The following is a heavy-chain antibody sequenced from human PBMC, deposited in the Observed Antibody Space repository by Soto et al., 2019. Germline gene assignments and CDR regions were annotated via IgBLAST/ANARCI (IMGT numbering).Heavy chain of an antibody. Sequence: PGGSLRLSCAASGFTFSSYEMNWVRQAPGKGLEWVSYISSSGSTIYYADSVKGRFTISRDNAENSLYLQMNSLRAEDTAVYYCARSGTRRWLAGIAVAEIDYWGQGTLVTVSS. J-gene: IGHJ4*02. CDR1: GFTFSSYE. CDR3: ARSGTRRWLAGIAVAEIDY. D-gene: IGHD6-19*01. V-gene: IGHV3-48*03. CDR2: ISSSGSTI.